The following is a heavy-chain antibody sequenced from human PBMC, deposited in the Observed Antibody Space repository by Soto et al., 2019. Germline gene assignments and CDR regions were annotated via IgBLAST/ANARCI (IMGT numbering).Heavy chain of an antibody. V-gene: IGHV4-59*01. CDR1: GGSISSYY. Sequence: QVQLQESGPGLVKPSETLSLTCTVSGGSISSYYWSWIRQPPGKGLEWIGYIYYSGSTNYNPSLKGRVTISVDTSKNQFSLKLSSVTAADTAVYYCASQGYCSSTSCYTLDAFDIWGQGTMVTVSS. CDR3: ASQGYCSSTSCYTLDAFDI. J-gene: IGHJ3*02. CDR2: IYYSGST. D-gene: IGHD2-2*02.